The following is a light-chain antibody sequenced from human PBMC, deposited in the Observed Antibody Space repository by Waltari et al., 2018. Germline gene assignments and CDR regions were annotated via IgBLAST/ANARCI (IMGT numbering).Light chain of an antibody. V-gene: IGKV1-13*02. CDR3: QQGNSYPFT. Sequence: IQMSQSPSSLSASVGDRVTITCRASQGISSYLNWYQQKPGKAPKLLIYYANSLASGVPSRFSGSGSGIEFTLTISSLQPEDFATYYCQQGNSYPFTFGPGTKLDIK. J-gene: IGKJ3*01. CDR1: QGISSY. CDR2: YAN.